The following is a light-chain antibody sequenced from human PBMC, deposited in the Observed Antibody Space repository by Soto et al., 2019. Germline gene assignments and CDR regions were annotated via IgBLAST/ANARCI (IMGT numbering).Light chain of an antibody. CDR1: QSVNNY. J-gene: IGKJ5*01. CDR3: QQRGNWPPIT. CDR2: DAS. V-gene: IGKV3-11*01. Sequence: EIVLTQSPATLSLSPGERATLSCRSSQSVNNYLAWYQQKPGQAPRLLIYDASNRASDIPARFSGSGSGTDFTLTISSVEPEDFAVYYCQQRGNWPPITFGRGTRLEIK.